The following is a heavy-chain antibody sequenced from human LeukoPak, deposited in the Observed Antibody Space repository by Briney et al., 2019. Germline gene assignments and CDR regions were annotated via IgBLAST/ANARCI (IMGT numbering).Heavy chain of an antibody. D-gene: IGHD3-3*01. CDR3: ARAPKLWSGYYCDY. CDR1: GGSISSYY. V-gene: IGHV4-59*01. J-gene: IGHJ4*02. Sequence: SKTLSLTCTVSGGSISSYYWSWIRQPPGKGLEWIGYIYYSGSTNYNPSLKSRVTISVDTSKNQFSLKLSSVTAADTAVYYCARAPKLWSGYYCDYWGQGTLVTVSS. CDR2: IYYSGST.